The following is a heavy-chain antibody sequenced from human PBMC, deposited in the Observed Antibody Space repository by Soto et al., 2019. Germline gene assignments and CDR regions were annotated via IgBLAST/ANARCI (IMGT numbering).Heavy chain of an antibody. J-gene: IGHJ2*01. CDR3: ARDLAGGYGDPYYWYFDL. CDR2: IYYSGST. V-gene: IGHV4-30-4*01. D-gene: IGHD4-17*01. CDR1: GGSISSGDYY. Sequence: QVQLQESGPGLVKPSQTLSLTCTVSGGSISSGDYYWSWIRQPPGKGLEWIGYIYYSGSTYYNPSLKIRVTISVDTSQNQFSLRLSSVTAADTAVYYCARDLAGGYGDPYYWYFDLWGRGTLVTVSS.